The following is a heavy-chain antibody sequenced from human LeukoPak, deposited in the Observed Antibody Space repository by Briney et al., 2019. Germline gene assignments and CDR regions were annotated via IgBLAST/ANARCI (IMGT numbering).Heavy chain of an antibody. J-gene: IGHJ4*02. CDR2: IYTSGST. D-gene: IGHD3-3*01. V-gene: IGHV4-4*07. CDR3: AREKTADYDFWSGYFNVFDY. CDR1: GGSISNFY. Sequence: PSETLSLTCTVSGGSISNFYWSWIRQPAGMGLEWIGRIYTSGSTNYNPSLKSRVTMSVDTSKNQFSLKLSSVTAADTAVYYCAREKTADYDFWSGYFNVFDYWGQGTLVTVSS.